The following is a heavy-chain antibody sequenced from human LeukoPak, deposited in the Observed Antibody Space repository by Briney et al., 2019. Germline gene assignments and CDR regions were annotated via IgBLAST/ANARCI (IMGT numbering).Heavy chain of an antibody. J-gene: IGHJ4*02. CDR3: ARGSEYYYDSSGYYFDY. CDR2: IYYSGST. V-gene: IGHV4-59*01. D-gene: IGHD3-22*01. CDR1: GGSISSYY. Sequence: SETLSLTCTVSGGSISSYYWSWIRQPPGKGLEWIGYIYYSGSTNYNPSLKSRVTISVDTSKSQFSLKLSSVTAADTAVYYCARGSEYYYDSSGYYFDYWGQGTLVTVSS.